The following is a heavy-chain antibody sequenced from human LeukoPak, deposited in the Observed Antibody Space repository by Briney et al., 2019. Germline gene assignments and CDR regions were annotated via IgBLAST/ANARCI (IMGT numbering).Heavy chain of an antibody. CDR3: ARDGDSQGYMDV. J-gene: IGHJ6*03. V-gene: IGHV4-59*12. D-gene: IGHD7-27*01. CDR2: IYYSGST. Sequence: GSLRLSCVASGFTFNNYAMTWVRQAPGKGLEWIGYIYYSGSTNYNPSLKSRVTISVDTSKNQFSLKLSSVTAADTAVYYCARDGDSQGYMDVWGKGTTVTISS. CDR1: GFTFNNYA.